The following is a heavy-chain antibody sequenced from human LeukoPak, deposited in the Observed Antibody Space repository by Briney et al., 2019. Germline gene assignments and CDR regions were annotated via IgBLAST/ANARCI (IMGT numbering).Heavy chain of an antibody. Sequence: SETLSLTCTVSGGSITGYYWSWIRQPPGKGLEWVGYIFSSGSTNYNPSLKSRVTISLDTSKSQFSLKLISVTASDTAVYFCARHPGASFDSWGQGNLVTVSS. CDR2: IFSSGST. CDR1: GGSITGYY. CDR3: ARHPGASFDS. V-gene: IGHV4-59*08. J-gene: IGHJ4*02. D-gene: IGHD7-27*01.